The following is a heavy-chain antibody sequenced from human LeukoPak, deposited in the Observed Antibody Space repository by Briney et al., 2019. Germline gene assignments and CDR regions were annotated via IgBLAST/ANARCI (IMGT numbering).Heavy chain of an antibody. CDR3: ARVVVRALDP. D-gene: IGHD3-10*01. J-gene: IGHJ5*02. CDR1: GGSISSSSYY. Sequence: SETLSLTCTVSGGSISSSSYYWGWIRQPPGKGLEWIGSIYYSGSTYYNPSLKSRVTISVDTSKNQFSLKLSSVTAADTAVYFCARVVVRALDPWGQGTLVTVSS. V-gene: IGHV4-39*07. CDR2: IYYSGST.